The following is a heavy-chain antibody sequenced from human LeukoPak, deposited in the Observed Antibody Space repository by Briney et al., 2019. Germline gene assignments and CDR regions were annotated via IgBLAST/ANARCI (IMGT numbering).Heavy chain of an antibody. CDR1: GFSLSTSGVG. CDR3: ARVLYYDILTGYYSSRGAFDI. CDR2: IYWDDDK. Sequence: SGPTLLKPTQTLTLTCTFSGFSLSTSGVGVGWIRQPPGKALEWLALIYWDDDKRYSPSLKSRLTITKDTSKKQVVLTMTNMDPVDTATYYCARVLYYDILTGYYSSRGAFDIWGQGTMVTVSS. V-gene: IGHV2-5*02. D-gene: IGHD3-9*01. J-gene: IGHJ3*02.